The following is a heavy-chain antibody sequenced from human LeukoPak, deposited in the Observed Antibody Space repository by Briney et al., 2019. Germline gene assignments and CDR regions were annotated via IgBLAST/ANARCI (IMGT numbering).Heavy chain of an antibody. V-gene: IGHV3-23*01. Sequence: GGSLRLSCAASGFTFSGYGMSWVRQAPGKGLECVSGISGSGGTTHYADSVKGRFTISRDNSKNTVSLQMESLRAEDTALYYCAKDYAVGSIDYWGQGTLVTVSS. CDR1: GFTFSGYG. D-gene: IGHD3-16*01. CDR2: ISGSGGTT. J-gene: IGHJ4*02. CDR3: AKDYAVGSIDY.